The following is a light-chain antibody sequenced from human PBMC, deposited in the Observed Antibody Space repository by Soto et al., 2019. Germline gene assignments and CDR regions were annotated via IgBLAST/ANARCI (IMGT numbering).Light chain of an antibody. CDR3: QQYGSSPYT. CDR2: GAS. Sequence: EIVLTQSPGTLSLSPGERATLSCRASQSVSSSYLAWYQQKPGQAPRLLIYGASSRATGIPERFSGSGSGKDFTLNISRLEPEDVAVYYCQQYGSSPYTFGQGTKLEIK. V-gene: IGKV3-20*01. CDR1: QSVSSSY. J-gene: IGKJ2*01.